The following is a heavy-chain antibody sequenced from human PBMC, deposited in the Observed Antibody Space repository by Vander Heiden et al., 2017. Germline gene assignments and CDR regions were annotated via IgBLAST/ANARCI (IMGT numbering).Heavy chain of an antibody. D-gene: IGHD6-19*01. CDR1: GFTFSSYW. Sequence: EVQLVESGGGLVQPGGSLRLSCAASGFTFSSYWMSWVRQAPGKGLEWVANIKQDGSEKYYVDSVKGRFTISRDNAKNSLYLQMNSLRAEDTAGYYWARAPRYSSGWYGDYWGQGTLGTVSS. CDR3: ARAPRYSSGWYGDY. J-gene: IGHJ4*02. CDR2: IKQDGSEK. V-gene: IGHV3-7*01.